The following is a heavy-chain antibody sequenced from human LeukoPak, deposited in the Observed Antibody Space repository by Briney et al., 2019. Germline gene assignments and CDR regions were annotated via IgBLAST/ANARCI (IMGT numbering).Heavy chain of an antibody. CDR2: INHSGST. CDR1: GGSFSGYY. CDR3: ARVAHSSSWTKIDY. D-gene: IGHD6-13*01. Sequence: MASETLSLTCAVYGGSFSGYYWSWIRQPPGKGLEWIGEINHSGSTNYNPSLKSRVTISVDTSKNQFSLKLSSVTAADTAVYYCARVAHSSSWTKIDYWGQGTLVTVSS. V-gene: IGHV4-34*01. J-gene: IGHJ4*02.